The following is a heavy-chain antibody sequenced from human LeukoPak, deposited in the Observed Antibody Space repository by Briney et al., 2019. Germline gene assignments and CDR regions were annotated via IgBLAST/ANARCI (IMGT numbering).Heavy chain of an antibody. J-gene: IGHJ5*02. CDR3: ARDQCSSTSCYSSNWFDP. CDR1: GGSISSYY. V-gene: IGHV4-4*07. CDR2: IYTGGST. D-gene: IGHD2-2*01. Sequence: SETLSLTCTVSGGSISSYYWSWIRQPAGKGLEWIGRIYTGGSTNYNPSLKSRVTMSVDTSKNQFSLKLSSVTAADTAVYYCARDQCSSTSCYSSNWFDPWGQGTLVTVSS.